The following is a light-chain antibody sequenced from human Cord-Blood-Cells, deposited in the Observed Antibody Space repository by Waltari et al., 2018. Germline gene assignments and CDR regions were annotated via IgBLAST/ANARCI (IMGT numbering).Light chain of an antibody. Sequence: QSALTQPPSASGSPGQSVPIPCTGTRRDVGGYNYASWYQQHPGKAPKLMIYEVSKRPSGVPDRFSGSKSGNTASLTVSGLQAEDEADYYCSSYAGSNNLVFGGGTKLTVL. V-gene: IGLV2-8*01. CDR2: EVS. CDR1: RRDVGGYNY. CDR3: SSYAGSNNLV. J-gene: IGLJ2*01.